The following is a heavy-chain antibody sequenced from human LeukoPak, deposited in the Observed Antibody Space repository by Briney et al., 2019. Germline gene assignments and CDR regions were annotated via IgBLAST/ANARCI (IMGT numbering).Heavy chain of an antibody. D-gene: IGHD3-22*01. V-gene: IGHV4-30-4*08. CDR2: IYYSGST. Sequence: SETLSLTCTVSGGSISSGDYYWSRIRQPPGKGLEWIGYIYYSGSTYYNPSLKSRVTISVDTSKNQFSLKLSSVTAADTAVYYSARDGGDYYDSSGYYPFFDYWGQGTLVTVSS. CDR1: GGSISSGDYY. CDR3: ARDGGDYYDSSGYYPFFDY. J-gene: IGHJ4*02.